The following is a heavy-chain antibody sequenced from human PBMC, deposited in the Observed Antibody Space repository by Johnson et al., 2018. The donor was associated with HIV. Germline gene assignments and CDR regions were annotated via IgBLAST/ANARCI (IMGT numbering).Heavy chain of an antibody. CDR3: AKDQWSSSWTNDAFAM. D-gene: IGHD6-13*01. V-gene: IGHV3-33*06. J-gene: IGHJ3*02. Sequence: QVQLVESGGGVVQPGRSLRLSCAASEFSFSTYALHWVRQAPGEGLEWVAVIWYDGSNRYYADSVKGLFTISRDNSRNTLYLQMNSLRVEDTAVYYCAKDQWSSSWTNDAFAMWGQGTMVTVSS. CDR2: IWYDGSNR. CDR1: EFSFSTYA.